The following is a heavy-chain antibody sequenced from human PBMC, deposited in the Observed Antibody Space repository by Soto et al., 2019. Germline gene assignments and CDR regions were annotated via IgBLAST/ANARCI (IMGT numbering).Heavy chain of an antibody. D-gene: IGHD6-13*01. Sequence: ETLSLTCTVSGASMNSYHWSWIRQPAGKGLEWIGHIHSSGSTNYNPSLKSRVTMSVDTSKNQFSLRLMSLTAADTAVYYCARDQGVAAAGITWFDPWGQGSLVTVSS. CDR2: IHSSGST. V-gene: IGHV4-4*07. CDR3: ARDQGVAAAGITWFDP. J-gene: IGHJ5*02. CDR1: GASMNSYH.